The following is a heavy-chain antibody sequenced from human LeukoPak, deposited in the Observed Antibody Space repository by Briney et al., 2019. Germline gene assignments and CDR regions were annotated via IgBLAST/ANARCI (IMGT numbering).Heavy chain of an antibody. Sequence: GGSLRLSCAVSGFTFSDYYMTWTRQAPGKGLEWVSYISSGSTYTNYADSVKGRFSISRDNAKNSLSLQMSSLRAEDTAVYYCARVVAAAGTVDWYFDLWGRGTLVTVSS. CDR2: ISSGSTYT. J-gene: IGHJ2*01. CDR3: ARVVAAAGTVDWYFDL. CDR1: GFTFSDYY. V-gene: IGHV3-11*06. D-gene: IGHD6-13*01.